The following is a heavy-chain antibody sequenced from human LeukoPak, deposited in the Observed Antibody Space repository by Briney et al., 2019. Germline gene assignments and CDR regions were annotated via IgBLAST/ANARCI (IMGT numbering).Heavy chain of an antibody. D-gene: IGHD6-13*01. CDR1: GYTFTGYY. CDR3: ARMGAAAASWGNWFDP. Sequence: ASVKVSCKASGYTFTGYYMHWVRQAPGQGLEWIGWINPNSGGTNYAQKFQGRVTMTRDTSISTAYMELSRLRSDDTAVYYCARMGAAAASWGNWFDPWGQGTLVTVSS. CDR2: INPNSGGT. J-gene: IGHJ5*02. V-gene: IGHV1-2*02.